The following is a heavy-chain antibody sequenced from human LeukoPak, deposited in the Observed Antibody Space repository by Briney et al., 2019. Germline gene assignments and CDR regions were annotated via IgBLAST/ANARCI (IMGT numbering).Heavy chain of an antibody. CDR3: AVRGGSYYYYGMDV. V-gene: IGHV1-69*13. D-gene: IGHD3-16*01. CDR1: GGTFSSYA. Sequence: GASVKVSCKASGGTFSSYAISWVRQAPGQGLEWMGGIIPIFGTANYAQKFQGRVTITADESTSTAYMELSSLRSEDTAVYYCAVRGGSYYYYGMDVWGQGTTVTVSS. J-gene: IGHJ6*02. CDR2: IIPIFGTA.